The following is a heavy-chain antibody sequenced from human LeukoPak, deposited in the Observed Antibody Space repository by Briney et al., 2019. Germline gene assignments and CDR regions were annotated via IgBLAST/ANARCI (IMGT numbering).Heavy chain of an antibody. CDR3: AKVISYYYYMDV. CDR1: GFTFSSYE. J-gene: IGHJ6*03. D-gene: IGHD3-10*01. Sequence: GGSLRLSCAASGFTFSSYEMNWVRQAPGKGLEGVSYISSSGSTIYYADSVKGRFTISRDNAKNSLYLQMNSLRAEDTAVYYCAKVISYYYYMDVWGKGTTVTISS. CDR2: ISSSGSTI. V-gene: IGHV3-48*03.